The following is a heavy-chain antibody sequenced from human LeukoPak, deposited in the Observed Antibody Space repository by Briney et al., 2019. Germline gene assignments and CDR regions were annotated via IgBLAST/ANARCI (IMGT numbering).Heavy chain of an antibody. Sequence: PSETLSLTCTVSGGSISSSSYYWGWIRQPPGKGLEWIGSIYYSGSTYYNPSLKSRVTISVDTSKNQFSLKLSSVTAADTAVYYCARGEVVTHRKKYYFDYWGQGTLVTVSS. CDR1: GGSISSSSYY. J-gene: IGHJ4*02. V-gene: IGHV4-39*01. D-gene: IGHD2-15*01. CDR2: IYYSGST. CDR3: ARGEVVTHRKKYYFDY.